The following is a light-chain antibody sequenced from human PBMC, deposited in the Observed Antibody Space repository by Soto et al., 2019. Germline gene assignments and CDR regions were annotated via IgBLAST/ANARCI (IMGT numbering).Light chain of an antibody. J-gene: IGKJ5*01. CDR3: QQSYSSTVT. Sequence: DIHMTQSPSSVSASVGDIFTITCRASQDIGSWLAWYQQKPGKAPNLLIYAASSLQSGVPSRFSGSGYGTEFTFTISSMRTEDFATYYCQQSYSSTVTFGHGTRLEI. V-gene: IGKV1-12*01. CDR1: QDIGSW. CDR2: AAS.